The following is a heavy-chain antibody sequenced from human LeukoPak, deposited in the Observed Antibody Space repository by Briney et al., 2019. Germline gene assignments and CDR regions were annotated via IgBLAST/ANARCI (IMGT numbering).Heavy chain of an antibody. CDR1: GFKLSRNG. Sequence: GSLRLSCVASGFKLSRNGMHWVRQAPGKGLEWVAFIRYDATKKFYGDSVRGRFTISRDDSKNTLYLQMNNLRREDTAVYFCARDFDDVNGDYYYIPDFWGQGVLVTVSS. CDR2: IRYDATKK. V-gene: IGHV3-30*02. D-gene: IGHD3-22*01. J-gene: IGHJ4*02. CDR3: ARDFDDVNGDYYYIPDF.